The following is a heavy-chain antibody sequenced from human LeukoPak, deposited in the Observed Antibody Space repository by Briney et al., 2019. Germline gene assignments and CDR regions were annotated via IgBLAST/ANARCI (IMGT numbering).Heavy chain of an antibody. D-gene: IGHD3-16*01. J-gene: IGHJ3*02. CDR2: INHSGST. CDR1: GGSFSGYY. CDR3: ARAVMAAYAFDI. V-gene: IGHV4-34*01. Sequence: SETLSLTCAVYGGSFSGYYWSWIRQPPGKGLEWIGEINHSGSTNYNPSLKSRVTISVDTSKNQFSLRLSSVTAADTAVYYCARAVMAAYAFDIWGQGTMVTVSS.